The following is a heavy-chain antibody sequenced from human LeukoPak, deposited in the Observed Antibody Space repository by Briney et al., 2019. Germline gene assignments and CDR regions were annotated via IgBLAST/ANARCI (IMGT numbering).Heavy chain of an antibody. CDR2: IRYDGSNE. CDR1: GFTFSSYG. Sequence: GGSLRLSCAASGFTFSSYGMHWVRQAPGKGLEWMSFIRYDGSNEYYADSVKGRFTISRDNSKNTLYLQMNSLTAEDTAVYYCANSLQGFSDGPGPLDYWGQGTLVTVSS. CDR3: ANSLQGFSDGPGPLDY. V-gene: IGHV3-30*02. J-gene: IGHJ4*02. D-gene: IGHD5-24*01.